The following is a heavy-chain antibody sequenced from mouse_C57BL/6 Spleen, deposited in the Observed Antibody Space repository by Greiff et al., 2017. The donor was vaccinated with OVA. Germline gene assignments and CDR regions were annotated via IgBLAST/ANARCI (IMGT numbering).Heavy chain of an antibody. CDR2: IWSGGST. D-gene: IGHD4-1*01. CDR3: ARRTGTTYYAMDY. Sequence: VQVVESGPGLVQPSQSLSITCTVSGFSLTSYGVHWVRQSPGKGLEWLGVIWSGGSTDYNAAFISRLSISKDNSKSQVFFKMNSLQADDTAIYYCARRTGTTYYAMDYWGQGTSVTVSS. J-gene: IGHJ4*01. CDR1: GFSLTSYG. V-gene: IGHV2-2*01.